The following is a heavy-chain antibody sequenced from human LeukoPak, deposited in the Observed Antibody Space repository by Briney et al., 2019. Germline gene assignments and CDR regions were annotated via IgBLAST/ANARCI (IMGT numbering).Heavy chain of an antibody. J-gene: IGHJ3*02. V-gene: IGHV3-23*01. CDR1: GFTFSSYA. D-gene: IGHD2-15*01. Sequence: PGGSLRLSCAASGFTFSSYAMSWVRQAPGKGLEWVSAISGIGGSTDYADSVKGRFTISGDSSKNMLYLQMNSLRAEDTAVYYCVQRRGGFDIWGQGTMVTVSS. CDR2: ISGIGGST. CDR3: VQRRGGFDI.